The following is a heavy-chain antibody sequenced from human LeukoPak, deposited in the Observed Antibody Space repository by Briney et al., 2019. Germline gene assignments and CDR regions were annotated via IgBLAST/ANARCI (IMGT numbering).Heavy chain of an antibody. CDR1: GFTFSSYW. D-gene: IGHD2-15*01. Sequence: PGGSLRLSCADSGFTFSSYWMHWVRQAPGKGLMWVSRINTDGSSSNYAGSVKGRFTISRDNAKNTLYLQMGSLRPEDMAVYYCARGHCSGSSCYWYFDLWGRGTLVTVSS. V-gene: IGHV3-74*01. CDR3: ARGHCSGSSCYWYFDL. CDR2: INTDGSSS. J-gene: IGHJ2*01.